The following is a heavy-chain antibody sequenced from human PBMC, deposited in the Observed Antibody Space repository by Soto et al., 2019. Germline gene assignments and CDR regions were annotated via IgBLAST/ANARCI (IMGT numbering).Heavy chain of an antibody. CDR2: ISGSDDST. V-gene: IGHV3-23*01. J-gene: IGHJ4*02. CDR3: AKRSSSSTFDY. CDR1: GFTFSSYA. D-gene: IGHD6-6*01. Sequence: VGSLRLSCAASGFTFSSYAMIWVRQAPGKGLEWVSVISGSDDSTYYADSVKGRFTISRDNSKNTLYLQMNSLRAEDTAVYYCAKRSSSSTFDYWGQGTLVTVSS.